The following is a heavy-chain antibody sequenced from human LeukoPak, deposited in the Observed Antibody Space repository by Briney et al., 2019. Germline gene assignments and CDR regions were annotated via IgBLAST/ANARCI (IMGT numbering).Heavy chain of an antibody. J-gene: IGHJ3*02. Sequence: PSETLSLTCTVSGGSISSYYWSWIRQPPGKGLEWIGYIYYSGSTNYNPSLKSRVTISVDTSKNQFSLKLSSVTAADTAVYYCARSGNSGWSLRFTPWAFDIWGQGTMVTVSS. D-gene: IGHD6-19*01. CDR3: ARSGNSGWSLRFTPWAFDI. CDR2: IYYSGST. CDR1: GGSISSYY. V-gene: IGHV4-59*01.